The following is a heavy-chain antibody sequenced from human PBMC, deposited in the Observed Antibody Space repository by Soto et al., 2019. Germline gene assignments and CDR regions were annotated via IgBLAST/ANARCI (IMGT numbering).Heavy chain of an antibody. Sequence: GGSLRLSCAASGFTVSSNYMSWVRQAPGKGLEWVSVIYSGGSTYYADSVKGRFSISRDNSKNTLYLQMNSLRAEDTAVYYCAKAISDYYAPFFSWGQVTLVTFSS. CDR1: GFTVSSNY. CDR3: AKAISDYYAPFFS. V-gene: IGHV3-53*01. J-gene: IGHJ5*02. D-gene: IGHD3-22*01. CDR2: IYSGGST.